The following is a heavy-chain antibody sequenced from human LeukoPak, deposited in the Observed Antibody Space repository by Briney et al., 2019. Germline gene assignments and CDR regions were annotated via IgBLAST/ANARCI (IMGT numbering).Heavy chain of an antibody. V-gene: IGHV3-30*04. CDR2: ISYDGKVT. CDR3: ARDIKMGAPDYLDY. J-gene: IGHJ4*02. D-gene: IGHD3-16*01. Sequence: HPGGSLRLSCAASGFIFSDYAMHWVRQAPGKGLEWVAVISYDGKVTFYTESAKGRFTISRDSSKNTLYLQMNSLRTEDTAVYYCARDIKMGAPDYLDYWGPGTLVTVSS. CDR1: GFIFSDYA.